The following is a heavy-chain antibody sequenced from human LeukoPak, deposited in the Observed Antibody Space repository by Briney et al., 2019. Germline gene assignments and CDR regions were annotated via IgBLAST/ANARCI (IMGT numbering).Heavy chain of an antibody. CDR3: AKVSESNYDILTGYYTPYYFDY. V-gene: IGHV3-23*01. CDR1: GFTFSSYA. CDR2: FSGSGGST. Sequence: PGGSLRLSCAASGFTFSSYAMSWVRQAPGKGLEWVSSFSGSGGSTYYADSVKGRFTISRDNSKNTLYLQMNSLRAEDTAVYYCAKVSESNYDILTGYYTPYYFDYWGQGTLVTVSS. J-gene: IGHJ4*02. D-gene: IGHD3-9*01.